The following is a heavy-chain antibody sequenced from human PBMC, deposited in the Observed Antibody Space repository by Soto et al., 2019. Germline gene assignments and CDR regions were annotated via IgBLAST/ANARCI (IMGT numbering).Heavy chain of an antibody. Sequence: QVQLQESGPGLVKPSGTLSLTCAVSGSSICGSNWWGWVRQTPGKGLEWIGEIYHSGNTNYNPSLKSRVTISVDKSKNQFSLRLSSVTNADTAVYYCAKGVTYSSSWYWGYWGQGTLVTVSS. J-gene: IGHJ4*02. CDR3: AKGVTYSSSWYWGY. D-gene: IGHD6-13*01. V-gene: IGHV4-4*02. CDR1: GSSICGSNW. CDR2: IYHSGNT.